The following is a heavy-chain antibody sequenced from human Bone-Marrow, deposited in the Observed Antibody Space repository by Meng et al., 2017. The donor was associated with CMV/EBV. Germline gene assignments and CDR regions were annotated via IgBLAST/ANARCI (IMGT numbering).Heavy chain of an antibody. CDR2: ISAYNGNT. V-gene: IGHV1-18*01. CDR1: GYTFTSYG. D-gene: IGHD6-6*01. CDR3: ARGRTPSSIVAPEPFDY. J-gene: IGHJ4*02. Sequence: ASVKVSCKASGYTFTSYGISWVRQAPGQGLEWMGWISAYNGNTNYAQKLQGRVTMTTDTSTSTAYMELRSLRSDDTAVYYCARGRTPSSIVAPEPFDYWGQGTRVTVYS.